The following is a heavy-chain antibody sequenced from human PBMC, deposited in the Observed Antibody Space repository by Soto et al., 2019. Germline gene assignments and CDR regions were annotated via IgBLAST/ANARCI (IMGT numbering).Heavy chain of an antibody. Sequence: GASVKVSCKASGYTFTGHYIDWVRQAPEQGPEWMGEIGPESGATRYAQKFQGRVTMTMDMSITTVYMELSNLSPDDTAVYYCGRGRSGQIVVFYWAQGTPVTVSS. CDR3: GRGRSGQIVVFY. V-gene: IGHV1-2*02. CDR1: GYTFTGHY. D-gene: IGHD5-12*01. J-gene: IGHJ4*02. CDR2: IGPESGAT.